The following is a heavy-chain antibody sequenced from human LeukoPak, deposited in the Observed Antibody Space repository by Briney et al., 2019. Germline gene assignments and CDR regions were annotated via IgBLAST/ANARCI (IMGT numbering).Heavy chain of an antibody. V-gene: IGHV3-23*01. Sequence: GGSLRLSCAASGFAFSSYAMSWVRQAPGKGLEWVSAISGSGGSTYYADSVKGRFTISRDNSKNTLYLQMNSLRAEDTAVYYCAKEELLRYFDWSPTFDYWGQGTLVTVSS. CDR3: AKEELLRYFDWSPTFDY. CDR2: ISGSGGST. J-gene: IGHJ4*02. D-gene: IGHD3-9*01. CDR1: GFAFSSYA.